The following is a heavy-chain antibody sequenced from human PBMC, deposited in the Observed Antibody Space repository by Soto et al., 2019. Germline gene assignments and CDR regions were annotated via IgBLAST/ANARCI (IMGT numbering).Heavy chain of an antibody. J-gene: IGHJ5*02. CDR2: IRYDGTKK. V-gene: IGHV3-33*01. CDR3: ARDVVTAVAGSVNWFDP. D-gene: IGHD6-19*01. Sequence: ESGGGVVQSGRSLTLSCAASGFSLRTYGIHWIRRAPGKGLEWVAFIRYDGTKKFYANSVKGRSTISKDNATNILYLQMSGLRAEDTAVYYCARDVVTAVAGSVNWFDPWGQGTLVTVSS. CDR1: GFSLRTYG.